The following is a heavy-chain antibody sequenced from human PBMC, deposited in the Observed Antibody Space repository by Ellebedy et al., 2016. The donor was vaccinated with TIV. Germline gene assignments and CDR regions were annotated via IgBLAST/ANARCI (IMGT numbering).Heavy chain of an antibody. D-gene: IGHD3-22*01. V-gene: IGHV1-69*10. CDR3: ARGTMIGYYFDY. CDR1: GGTFSNYV. Sequence: AASVKVSCKASGGTFSNYVLSWVRQAPGQGLEWMGGIIPILGMANYAQKFQGRVTITADKSTSTAYMELSSLRSEDTAVYYCARGTMIGYYFDYWGQGTLVTVSS. CDR2: IIPILGMA. J-gene: IGHJ4*02.